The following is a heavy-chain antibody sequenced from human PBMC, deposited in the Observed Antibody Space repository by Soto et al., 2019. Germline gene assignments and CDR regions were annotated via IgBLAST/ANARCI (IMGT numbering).Heavy chain of an antibody. V-gene: IGHV3-33*01. Sequence: GGSLRLSCAASGFSFGSYGMHWVRQAPGKGLEWVAVIWYDGSNKWYADSVKGRFTISRDNSKNTLYLQMNSLRAEDTAVYSCARDRGYSGYDSPRFYYGMDVWGQGTTVTVSS. CDR1: GFSFGSYG. CDR3: ARDRGYSGYDSPRFYYGMDV. CDR2: IWYDGSNK. J-gene: IGHJ6*02. D-gene: IGHD5-12*01.